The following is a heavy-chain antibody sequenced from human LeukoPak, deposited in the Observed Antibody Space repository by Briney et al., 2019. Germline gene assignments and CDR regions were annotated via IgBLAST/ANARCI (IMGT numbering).Heavy chain of an antibody. CDR1: GYTFTSYG. CDR3: ARDREDIVVVPAAMYSYYGMDV. V-gene: IGHV1-18*01. J-gene: IGHJ6*02. CDR2: ISAYNGNT. Sequence: ASVKVSCKASGYTFTSYGISWVRQAPGQGLEWMGWISAYNGNTNYAQKLQGRVTMTTDTSTSTAYMELRSLRSDDTAVYYCARDREDIVVVPAAMYSYYGMDVWGQGTTVTVSS. D-gene: IGHD2-2*01.